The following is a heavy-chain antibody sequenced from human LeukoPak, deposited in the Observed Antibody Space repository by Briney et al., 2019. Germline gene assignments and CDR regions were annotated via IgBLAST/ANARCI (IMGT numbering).Heavy chain of an antibody. CDR1: GFTFSSYG. V-gene: IGHV3-33*06. J-gene: IGHJ4*02. CDR3: AKGQDSSGYLDY. Sequence: SGGSLRLSCAASGFTFSSYGMHWVRQAPGKGLEWVAVIWYDGSNKYYADSVKGRFTISRDNSKNTLYLQMNSLRAEDTAVYYCAKGQDSSGYLDYWGQGTLVTVP. CDR2: IWYDGSNK. D-gene: IGHD3-22*01.